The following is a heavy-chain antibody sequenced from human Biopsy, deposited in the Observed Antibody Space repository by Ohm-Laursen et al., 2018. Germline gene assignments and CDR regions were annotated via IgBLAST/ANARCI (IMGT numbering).Heavy chain of an antibody. V-gene: IGHV1-2*06. Sequence: ATVKISCKASGYPFSNYYLFWVRQAPGQGLEWMGRINPNSGDTVFARNFQGRVTMTRDTALSTVYLDLRNLRPDDTAVYFCARMEQPHDYWGQGTLVTVSS. J-gene: IGHJ4*02. D-gene: IGHD6-13*01. CDR2: INPNSGDT. CDR3: ARMEQPHDY. CDR1: GYPFSNYY.